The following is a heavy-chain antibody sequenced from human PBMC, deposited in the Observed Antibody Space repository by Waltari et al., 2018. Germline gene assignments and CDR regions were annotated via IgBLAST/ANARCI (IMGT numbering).Heavy chain of an antibody. Sequence: DGYYWSWIRQHPGKGLEWIGYFYYSGSTYYNPSLKSRVIISADTSKNEFSLKLSSVTAADTAVYYCARSYSRGVIPPFFDYLGQGTLVTVSS. CDR2: FYYSGST. V-gene: IGHV4-31*02. D-gene: IGHD3-10*01. CDR1: DGYY. J-gene: IGHJ4*02. CDR3: ARSYSRGVIPPFFDY.